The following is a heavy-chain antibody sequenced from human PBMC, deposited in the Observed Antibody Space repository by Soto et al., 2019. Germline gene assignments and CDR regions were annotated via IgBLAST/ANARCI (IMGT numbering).Heavy chain of an antibody. V-gene: IGHV3-11*06. D-gene: IGHD6-19*01. CDR2: ISSSSSYT. J-gene: IGHJ5*02. CDR3: ARVIAVAGTGWFDP. Sequence: GSLRLSCAASGFTFSDYYMSWIRQAPGKGLEWVSYISSSSSYTNYADSVKGRFTISRDNAKNSLYLQMNSLRAEDTAVYYCARVIAVAGTGWFDPWGQGTLVTVSS. CDR1: GFTFSDYY.